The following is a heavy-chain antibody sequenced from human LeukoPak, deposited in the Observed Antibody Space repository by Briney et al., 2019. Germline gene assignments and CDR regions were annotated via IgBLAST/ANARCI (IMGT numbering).Heavy chain of an antibody. D-gene: IGHD3-3*01. CDR1: GYTFTGNY. J-gene: IGHJ6*02. CDR3: AKDGVVTILISYLYYNAMDV. Sequence: ASVKVSCKASGYTFTGNYMHWVRQAPGQGLEWMGWINPKSGDTNYAQKFQGRVTMTRDTSIGTAYMELSRLRSDDTAVYYCAKDGVVTILISYLYYNAMDVWGQGTTVTVSS. V-gene: IGHV1-2*02. CDR2: INPKSGDT.